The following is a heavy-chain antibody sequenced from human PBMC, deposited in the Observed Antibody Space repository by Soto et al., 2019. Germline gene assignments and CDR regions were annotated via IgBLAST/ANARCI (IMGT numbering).Heavy chain of an antibody. CDR3: ARVMTTFGRDY. D-gene: IGHD3-16*01. CDR2: INQSGST. Sequence: SETLSLTCAVYGGSFSGYYWSWIRQPPGKGLEWIGEINQSGSTNYNPSLKSRVTISVDTSKNQYSLKLSSATAADTAVYYCARVMTTFGRDYWGQGTLVTVSS. J-gene: IGHJ4*02. V-gene: IGHV4-34*01. CDR1: GGSFSGYY.